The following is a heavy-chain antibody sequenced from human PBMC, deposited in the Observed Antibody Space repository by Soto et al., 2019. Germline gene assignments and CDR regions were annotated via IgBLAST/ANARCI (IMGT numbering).Heavy chain of an antibody. CDR2: IGAHNGDT. CDR3: ARDWKGAEGFDP. D-gene: IGHD1-1*01. V-gene: IGHV1-18*01. CDR1: GYTFSTYG. J-gene: IGHJ5*02. Sequence: QVQLVQSGPEVKKPGASVKVSCKASGYTFSTYGFSWVRQAPGQGLEWVGWIGAHNGDTTYAQNFQGRVTMTIDTSTTTSYMELRSLTSDDTAVYFCARDWKGAEGFDPWGQGTLVTVSS.